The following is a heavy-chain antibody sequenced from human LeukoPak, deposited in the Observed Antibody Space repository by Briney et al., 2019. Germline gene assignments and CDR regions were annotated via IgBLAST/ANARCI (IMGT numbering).Heavy chain of an antibody. V-gene: IGHV3-33*01. CDR3: AREFLRWSNGNAFDI. CDR2: IWYDGSNK. D-gene: IGHD4-23*01. J-gene: IGHJ3*02. Sequence: GRSLRLSCAASGFTFSSYGMHWVRQAPGKGLEWVAVIWYDGSNKYYADSVKGRFTISRDNSKNTLYLQMNSLRAEDTAVYYCAREFLRWSNGNAFDIWGQGTMVTVSS. CDR1: GFTFSSYG.